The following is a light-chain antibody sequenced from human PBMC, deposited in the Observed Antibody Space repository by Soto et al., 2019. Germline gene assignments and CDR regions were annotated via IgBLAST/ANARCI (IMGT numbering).Light chain of an antibody. CDR1: QSVACHF. J-gene: IGKJ2*01. CDR2: DGS. V-gene: IGKV3-20*01. CDR3: QEYGSSPTMYT. Sequence: EIVLTQSPGTLSLSPGERATLSCRASQSVACHFLAWYQQKVGQAPRLLISDGSRRATGVPDRFSGSGSGADCTLTINRLEPEDFAVYFCQEYGSSPTMYTFGQGTRLEIK.